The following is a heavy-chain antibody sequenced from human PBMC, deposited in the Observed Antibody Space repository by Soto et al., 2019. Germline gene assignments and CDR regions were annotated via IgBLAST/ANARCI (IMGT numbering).Heavy chain of an antibody. CDR1: GGSISSGNYY. D-gene: IGHD1-7*01. V-gene: IGHV4-30-4*01. J-gene: IGHJ4*02. CDR2: MSYSGST. Sequence: SETLSLTCTVSGGSISSGNYYWSWIRQPPGKGLEWIGFMSYSGSTSYNASLKSRVTISLDTSKSQFSLNLSFVTAADTAVYYCATMGTPATGLYYFDNWGQGTLVTVSS. CDR3: ATMGTPATGLYYFDN.